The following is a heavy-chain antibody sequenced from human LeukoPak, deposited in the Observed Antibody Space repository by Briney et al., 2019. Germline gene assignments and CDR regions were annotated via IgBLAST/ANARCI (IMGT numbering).Heavy chain of an antibody. D-gene: IGHD2-15*01. CDR1: GYTFTNYY. Sequence: ASVKVSCKASGYTFTNYYMHWVRQAPGKGLEWMGIINPSTGTTGYAQKFQGRVTMTRDTSTSTVYMEVTSLRSDDTAVYYCARGLDIAVVLTAKNWFDPWGQGTLVTVSS. J-gene: IGHJ5*02. CDR3: ARGLDIAVVLTAKNWFDP. V-gene: IGHV1-46*01. CDR2: INPSTGTT.